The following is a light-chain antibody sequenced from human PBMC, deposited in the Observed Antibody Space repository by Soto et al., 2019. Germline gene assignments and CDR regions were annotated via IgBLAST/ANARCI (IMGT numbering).Light chain of an antibody. J-gene: IGLJ2*01. Sequence: QPVLTQPPSASGTPGQRVTISCSGSSSNIGRNTVNWYQQFSGTAPKLLIYSNNQRPSGVPDRFSGSKSGTSASLAISGLQSEDEADYYCAAWDDSLNGVVFGGGTKVTVL. CDR2: SNN. CDR1: SSNIGRNT. V-gene: IGLV1-44*01. CDR3: AAWDDSLNGVV.